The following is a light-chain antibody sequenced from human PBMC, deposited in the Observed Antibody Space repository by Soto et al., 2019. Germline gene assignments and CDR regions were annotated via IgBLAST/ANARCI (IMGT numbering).Light chain of an antibody. J-gene: IGKJ4*01. CDR1: QSVLYSSNNKNY. CDR3: QQYYSTPPT. Sequence: DIVMTQSPDSLAVSLGERATINCKSSQSVLYSSNNKNYLAWYQQKPGQPLKLLIFWASTRESGVPDRFSGSGSGTDFTLTISRLQAEDGAVYYCQQYYSTPPTFGGGTKVEIK. V-gene: IGKV4-1*01. CDR2: WAS.